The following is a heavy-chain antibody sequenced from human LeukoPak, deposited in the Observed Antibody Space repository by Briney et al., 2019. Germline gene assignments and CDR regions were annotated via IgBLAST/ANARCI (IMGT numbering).Heavy chain of an antibody. D-gene: IGHD4/OR15-4a*01. CDR1: GYTFTSYG. CDR2: ISAYNGNT. CDR3: ARVGYRTYGGNVH. J-gene: IGHJ4*02. Sequence: ASVKVSCKASGYTFTSYGISWVRQAPGQGLERMGWISAYNGNTNYAQKFQGRVTMTRGTSISTAYMELSRLRSDDTAVYYCARVGYRTYGGNVHWGQGTLVTVSS. V-gene: IGHV1-18*01.